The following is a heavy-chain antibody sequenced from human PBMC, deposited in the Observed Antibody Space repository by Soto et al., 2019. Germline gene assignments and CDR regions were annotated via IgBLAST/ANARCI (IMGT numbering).Heavy chain of an antibody. J-gene: IGHJ5*02. Sequence: PGGSLKLSCAASGLTLSTSSMNWVRQAPGKGLEWISNIRRHTSVTAYADSVKGRFTISRDNAKNSLYLQMNSLRAEDTAVYYCARDLGRGTGTTFPWGQGTLVTVSS. CDR3: ARDLGRGTGTTFP. D-gene: IGHD1-7*01. CDR2: IRRHTSVT. CDR1: GLTLSTSS. V-gene: IGHV3-48*04.